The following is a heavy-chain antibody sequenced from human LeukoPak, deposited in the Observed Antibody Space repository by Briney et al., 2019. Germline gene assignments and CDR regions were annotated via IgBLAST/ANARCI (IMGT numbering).Heavy chain of an antibody. CDR1: GFTFSSYG. Sequence: PGGSLRLSCAASGFTFSSYGMHWVRQAPGKGLEWVAFIRYDGSNKYYADSVKGRFTISGDNSKNTLYLQMNSLRAEDTAVYYCASDTGFYESSGYYPFDFWGQGTLVTISS. D-gene: IGHD3-22*01. CDR3: ASDTGFYESSGYYPFDF. V-gene: IGHV3-30*02. CDR2: IRYDGSNK. J-gene: IGHJ4*02.